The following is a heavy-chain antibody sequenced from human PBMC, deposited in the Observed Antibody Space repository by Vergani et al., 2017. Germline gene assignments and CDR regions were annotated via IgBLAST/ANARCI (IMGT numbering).Heavy chain of an antibody. V-gene: IGHV1-18*01. D-gene: IGHD1-14*01. J-gene: IGHJ4*02. CDR1: GYTFTSSG. CDR2: ISAQTGNT. CDR3: ARDKLEYNSPRWNY. Sequence: QVQLVQSGAEVKKPGASVKVSCKASGYTFTSSGISWVRQAPGQGLEWVGWISAQTGNTKSAQKLQGRVTMTTDTSTTTAYMELRSLRSDDTAVYYCARDKLEYNSPRWNYWGQGSLVIVSS.